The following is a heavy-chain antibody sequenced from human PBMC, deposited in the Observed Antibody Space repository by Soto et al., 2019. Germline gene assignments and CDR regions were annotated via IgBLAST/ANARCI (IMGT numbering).Heavy chain of an antibody. D-gene: IGHD6-13*01. CDR3: ARTSAAGKYYYGMDV. CDR1: GYSFTSYC. V-gene: IGHV5-51*01. CDR2: IYPGDSDT. Sequence: GESLKISCKGSGYSFTSYCIGWVRQMPGKGLEWMGIIYPGDSDTRYSPSFQGQVTISADKSISTAYLPWSSLKASDTAMYYCARTSAAGKYYYGMDVWGQGTTVTVSS. J-gene: IGHJ6*02.